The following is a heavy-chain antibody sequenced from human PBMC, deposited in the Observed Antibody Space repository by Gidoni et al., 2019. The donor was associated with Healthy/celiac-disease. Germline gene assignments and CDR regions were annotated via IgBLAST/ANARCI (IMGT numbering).Heavy chain of an antibody. J-gene: IGHJ4*02. V-gene: IGHV3-30-3*01. CDR1: GFTFSSYA. CDR2: ISYDGSNK. D-gene: IGHD1-26*01. Sequence: QVQLVESGGGVVQPGRSLRLSCAASGFTFSSYAMHWVRQAPGKGLEWVAVISYDGSNKYYADSVKGRVTISRDNSKKTLYLQMNSLRAEDTAVYYCAREGTYSGSYGPLDYWGQGTLVTVSS. CDR3: AREGTYSGSYGPLDY.